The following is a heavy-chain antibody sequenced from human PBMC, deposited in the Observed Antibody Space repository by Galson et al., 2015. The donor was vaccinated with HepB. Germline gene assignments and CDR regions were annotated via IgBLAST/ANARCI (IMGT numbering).Heavy chain of an antibody. D-gene: IGHD1-26*01. Sequence: YGMHWVRQAPGKGLEWVAVISYDGGTQYYGASVEGRYTISRDNSQHTLHLQMNSLVAEGSAVYYCAKEWMRSGSYIQSFYHYGMPVWGHGTTVTVSS. CDR2: ISYDGGTQ. V-gene: IGHV3-30*18. CDR3: AKEWMRSGSYIQSFYHYGMPV. CDR1: YG. J-gene: IGHJ6*02.